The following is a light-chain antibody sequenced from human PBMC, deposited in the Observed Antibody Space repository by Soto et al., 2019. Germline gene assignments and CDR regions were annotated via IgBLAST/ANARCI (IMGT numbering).Light chain of an antibody. J-gene: IGKJ1*01. CDR1: QDIRNS. Sequence: AVQVTQSPSSLSASVGDRVTITCRTSQDIRNSLGWYQHKPGKAPKLLIYGASTLQTGVPSRFAGSGSGTDFTLTSSGLQPEDAASYFCLQDRTHFWTFGQGTNV. CDR2: GAS. CDR3: LQDRTHFWT. V-gene: IGKV1-6*01.